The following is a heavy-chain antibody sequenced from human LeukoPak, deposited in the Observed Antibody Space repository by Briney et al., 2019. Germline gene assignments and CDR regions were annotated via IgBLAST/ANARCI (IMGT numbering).Heavy chain of an antibody. J-gene: IGHJ3*02. D-gene: IGHD2-2*01. V-gene: IGHV4-39*01. CDR1: GGSISSSSYY. CDR2: IYYSGST. CDR3: ARHEIVVVPAAMPSAFDI. Sequence: SETLSLTCTVSGGSISSSSYYWGWIRQPPGKGLEWIVSIYYSGSTYYNPSLKSRVTISVDTSKNQFSLKLSSVTAADTAVYYCARHEIVVVPAAMPSAFDIWGQGTMVTVSS.